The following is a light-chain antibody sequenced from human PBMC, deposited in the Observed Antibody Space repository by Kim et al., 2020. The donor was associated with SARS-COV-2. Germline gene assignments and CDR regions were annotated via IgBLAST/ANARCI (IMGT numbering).Light chain of an antibody. Sequence: STGGRASPPCWASQSVSTAYFVWYQQKVGHAPRLLLYATSSRATGVPDRFSGSGSGADFSLPTSRLAPDDFAAYYCQQCHTTPLTFGGGTKVDIK. J-gene: IGKJ4*01. CDR1: QSVSTAY. V-gene: IGKV3D-20*02. CDR3: QQCHTTPLT. CDR2: ATS.